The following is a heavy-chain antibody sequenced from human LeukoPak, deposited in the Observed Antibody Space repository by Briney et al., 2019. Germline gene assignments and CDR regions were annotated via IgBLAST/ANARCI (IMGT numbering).Heavy chain of an antibody. J-gene: IGHJ6*03. D-gene: IGHD6-13*01. Sequence: PGGSLRLSCAASGFTFSSYAMSWVRQAPGKGLEWVSAISGSGGSTYYADSVKGRFTISRDNSKNTLYLQMNSLRAEDTAVYYCAKDHIAAAIYYYYYMDVGGKGTTVTVSS. CDR2: ISGSGGST. CDR3: AKDHIAAAIYYYYYMDV. CDR1: GFTFSSYA. V-gene: IGHV3-23*01.